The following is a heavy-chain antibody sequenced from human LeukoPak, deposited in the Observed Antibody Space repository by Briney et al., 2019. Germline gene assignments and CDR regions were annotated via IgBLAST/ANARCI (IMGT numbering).Heavy chain of an antibody. V-gene: IGHV1-24*01. CDR2: FDSEDGET. D-gene: IGHD5-18*01. CDR1: GYTLTELS. Sequence: ASVKVSCKVSGYTLTELSMHWVRQAPGKGLEWMGGFDSEDGETIYAQKFQGRVTMTEDTSTDTAYMELSSLRSEDTAVYYCATGQYIPGPFDYWGQGTLVTVPS. CDR3: ATGQYIPGPFDY. J-gene: IGHJ4*02.